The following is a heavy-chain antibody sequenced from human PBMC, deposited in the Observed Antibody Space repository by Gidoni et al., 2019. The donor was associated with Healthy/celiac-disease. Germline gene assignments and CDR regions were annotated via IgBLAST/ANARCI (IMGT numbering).Heavy chain of an antibody. CDR2: INPSGGST. CDR1: GYTFTSSY. J-gene: IGHJ4*02. Sequence: QVQLVQSGAEVKKPGASVKVSCKASGYTFTSSYMHWVRQAPGQGLEWMGIINPSGGSTSYAQKFQGRVTMTRDTSTSTVYMELSSLRSEDTAVYYCARAPPGLLWFGELGYWGQGTLVTVSS. CDR3: ARAPPGLLWFGELGY. V-gene: IGHV1-46*03. D-gene: IGHD3-10*01.